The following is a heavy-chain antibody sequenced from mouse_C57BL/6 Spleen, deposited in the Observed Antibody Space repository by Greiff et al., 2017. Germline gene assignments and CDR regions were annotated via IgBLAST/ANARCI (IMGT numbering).Heavy chain of an antibody. V-gene: IGHV1-18*01. CDR2: INPNNGGT. CDR1: GYTFTDYN. D-gene: IGHD1-1*01. J-gene: IGHJ3*01. CDR3: TRKVYYGSSLAWFAY. Sequence: EVKLVESGPELVKPGASVKIPCKASGYTFTDYNMDWVKQSHGKSLEWIGDINPNNGGTIYNQKFKGKATLTVDKSSSTAYMELRSLTSEDSAVYYCTRKVYYGSSLAWFAYWGQGTLVTVSA.